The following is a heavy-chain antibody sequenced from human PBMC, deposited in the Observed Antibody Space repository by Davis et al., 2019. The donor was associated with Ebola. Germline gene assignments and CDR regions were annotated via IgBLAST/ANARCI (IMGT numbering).Heavy chain of an antibody. Sequence: AASVQVSCKASGYTFTGYYIHWVRQAPGQGLEWMGRISPNSGGTNYAQKFQGRVTMTRDTSISTAYMELSRRRPDDTAVYYGATPTTKGFDYWGQGTLVTVSS. V-gene: IGHV1-2*06. J-gene: IGHJ4*02. D-gene: IGHD1-14*01. CDR1: GYTFTGYY. CDR3: ATPTTKGFDY. CDR2: ISPNSGGT.